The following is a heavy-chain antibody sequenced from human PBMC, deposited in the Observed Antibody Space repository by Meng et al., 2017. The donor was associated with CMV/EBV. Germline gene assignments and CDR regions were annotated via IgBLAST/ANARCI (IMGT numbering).Heavy chain of an antibody. J-gene: IGHJ4*02. Sequence: SETLSLTCAVYGGSFSGYYWSWIRQPPGKGLEWIGEINHSGSTNYNPSLKSRVTISVDTSKNQFSLKLSSVTAADTAVYYCARGGRYDSSGHELDYWGQGTLVTVSS. CDR2: INHSGST. V-gene: IGHV4-34*01. CDR3: ARGGRYDSSGHELDY. D-gene: IGHD3-22*01. CDR1: GGSFSGYY.